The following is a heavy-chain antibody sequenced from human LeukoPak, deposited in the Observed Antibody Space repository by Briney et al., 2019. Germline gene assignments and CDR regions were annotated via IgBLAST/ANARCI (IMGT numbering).Heavy chain of an antibody. Sequence: GGPLRLSCAASGFTLSSYAMHWVRHAPGKGLERGAVISYDGSNKYYADSVKGRFTISRDNSKNTLYLQMNSLRAEDTAVYYCARDWAQGPSAATIFDYWGQGTLVTVSS. CDR3: ARDWAQGPSAATIFDY. CDR1: GFTLSSYA. D-gene: IGHD2-15*01. J-gene: IGHJ4*02. V-gene: IGHV3-30*04. CDR2: ISYDGSNK.